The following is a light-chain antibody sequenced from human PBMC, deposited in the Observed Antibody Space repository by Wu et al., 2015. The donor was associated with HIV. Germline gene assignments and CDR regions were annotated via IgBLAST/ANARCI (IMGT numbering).Light chain of an antibody. V-gene: IGKV3-20*01. CDR2: ATS. CDR3: LQNSNSPLT. J-gene: IGKJ4*01. Sequence: EIVSTQSPGTLSLSPGERVTLSCRASQSISSNLLAWYQQKPGQAPTLLIYATSRRATGIPDRFSGSGSGTDFTLTISRLEPEDFAVYYCLQNSNSPLTFGGGTKVEI. CDR1: QSISSNL.